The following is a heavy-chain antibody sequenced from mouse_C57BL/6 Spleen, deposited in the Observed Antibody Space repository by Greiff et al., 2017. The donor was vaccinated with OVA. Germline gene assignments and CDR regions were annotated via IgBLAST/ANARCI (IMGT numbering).Heavy chain of an antibody. Sequence: VQLQQSGPELVKPGASVKISCKASGYSFTSYYIHWVKQRPGQGLEWIGWIYPGSGNTKYNEKFKGKATLTADTSSSTAYMQLSSLTSEDSAVYYCARGDYDEPGFAYWGQGTLVTVSA. CDR1: GYSFTSYY. D-gene: IGHD2-4*01. V-gene: IGHV1-66*01. CDR2: IYPGSGNT. CDR3: ARGDYDEPGFAY. J-gene: IGHJ3*01.